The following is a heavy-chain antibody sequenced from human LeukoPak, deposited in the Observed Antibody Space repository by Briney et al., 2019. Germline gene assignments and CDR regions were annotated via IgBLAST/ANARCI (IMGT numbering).Heavy chain of an antibody. V-gene: IGHV3-53*01. D-gene: IGHD3-10*01. J-gene: IGHJ6*02. CDR2: IYSDGDT. CDR1: GFTVSSNY. Sequence: GGSLRLSCAVSGFTVSSNYMSWVRQAPGKGLEWVSVIYSDGDTYYADSVKGRFTISRDNSKNTLYLQMNSLRAEDTAGYYCASGRGRASDYYYGMDVWGQGTTVTVSS. CDR3: ASGRGRASDYYYGMDV.